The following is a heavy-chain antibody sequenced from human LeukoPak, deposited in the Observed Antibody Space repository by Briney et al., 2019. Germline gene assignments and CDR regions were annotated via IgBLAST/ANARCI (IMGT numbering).Heavy chain of an antibody. CDR3: AKMGSVTFDY. V-gene: IGHV3-9*01. Sequence: LSLTCTVSGGSISSYYWSWVRQAPGKGLEWVSGISWNSGSIGYADSVKGRFTISRDNAKNSLYLQMNSLRAEDTALYYCAKMGSVTFDYWGQGTLVTVSS. CDR2: ISWNSGSI. D-gene: IGHD3-16*01. CDR1: GGSISSYY. J-gene: IGHJ4*02.